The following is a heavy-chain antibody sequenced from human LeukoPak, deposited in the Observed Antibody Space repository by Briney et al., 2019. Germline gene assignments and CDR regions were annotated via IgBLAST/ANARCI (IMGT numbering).Heavy chain of an antibody. J-gene: IGHJ6*02. D-gene: IGHD2-15*01. CDR2: IDHSGST. CDR3: ARNDSAYYYGMDV. V-gene: IGHV4-59*01. Sequence: SETLSLTCTVSGASIIGSYCSWIRQPPGEGLEWIGYIDHSGSTNYRPSLRGRVTLSVDTSKNQFSLKVNSVTAADTAVYYCARNDSAYYYGMDVWGQGTTVTVSS. CDR1: GASIIGSY.